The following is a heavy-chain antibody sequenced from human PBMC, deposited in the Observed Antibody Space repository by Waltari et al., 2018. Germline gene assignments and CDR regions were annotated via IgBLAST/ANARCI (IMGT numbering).Heavy chain of an antibody. CDR1: GFTFDDYA. Sequence: EVQLVESGGGLVQPGRSLRLSCAASGFTFDDYAMHWVRQPPGKGLEWGSGISWNSGSIGYADSVEGRFTISRDNAKNSLFLQMNSLRAEDTALYYCAKDKSYYTSGWENAFDIWGQGTMVTVSS. V-gene: IGHV3-9*01. D-gene: IGHD6-19*01. J-gene: IGHJ3*02. CDR3: AKDKSYYTSGWENAFDI. CDR2: ISWNSGSI.